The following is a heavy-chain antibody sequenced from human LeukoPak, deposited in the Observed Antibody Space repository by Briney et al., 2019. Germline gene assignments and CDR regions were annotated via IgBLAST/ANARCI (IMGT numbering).Heavy chain of an antibody. J-gene: IGHJ4*02. Sequence: ASVKVSCKSSGYTFSSYGLNWVRQAPGQGLEWMGWISPYNGDTNYAQKFQGRVTMTTDTSTSTAYMELRSLTSDDTAVYFRAREGEYFYDSTGYYSWDFWGQGTLVTVSS. CDR2: ISPYNGDT. D-gene: IGHD3-22*01. CDR3: AREGEYFYDSTGYYSWDF. CDR1: GYTFSSYG. V-gene: IGHV1-18*01.